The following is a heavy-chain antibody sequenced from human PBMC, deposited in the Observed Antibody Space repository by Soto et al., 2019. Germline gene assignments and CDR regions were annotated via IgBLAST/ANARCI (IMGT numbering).Heavy chain of an antibody. D-gene: IGHD1-26*01. J-gene: IGHJ3*02. CDR3: ATKSWELTRGAFDI. V-gene: IGHV1-24*01. CDR1: GYTLTELS. Sequence: ASVKVSCKVSGYTLTELSMHWVRQAPGKGLEWMGGFDPEDGETIYAQKFQGRVTMTEDTSTDTAYMELSSLRSEDTAVYYCATKSWELTRGAFDIWGQGTMVTVSS. CDR2: FDPEDGET.